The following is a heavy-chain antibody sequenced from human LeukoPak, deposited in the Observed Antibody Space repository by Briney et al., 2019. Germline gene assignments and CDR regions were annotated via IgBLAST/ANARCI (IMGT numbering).Heavy chain of an antibody. Sequence: GESLKISCKGSRYSFTSYWIGWVRQMPGKGLEWMGIIHPGDSDTRYSPSFPGQATISADKSISTAHLQWSSLKASDTAMYYCARSAGGYGSGSYSDWGQGTLVTVSS. CDR1: RYSFTSYW. J-gene: IGHJ4*02. CDR3: ARSAGGYGSGSYSD. D-gene: IGHD3-10*01. V-gene: IGHV5-51*01. CDR2: IHPGDSDT.